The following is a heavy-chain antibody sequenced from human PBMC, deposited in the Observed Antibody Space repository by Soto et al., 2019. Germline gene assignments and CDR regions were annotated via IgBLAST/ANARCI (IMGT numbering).Heavy chain of an antibody. Sequence: LKISCKGSGYNFAGYWIAWVRQMPGKGLELMGIIYPSDSDTRYRPSFQGQVTISADKSISSAYLQWSSLRASDTAMYYCARGGVSTRTFDYWGQGTPVTVSS. D-gene: IGHD3-3*01. J-gene: IGHJ4*02. CDR2: IYPSDSDT. V-gene: IGHV5-51*01. CDR1: GYNFAGYW. CDR3: ARGGVSTRTFDY.